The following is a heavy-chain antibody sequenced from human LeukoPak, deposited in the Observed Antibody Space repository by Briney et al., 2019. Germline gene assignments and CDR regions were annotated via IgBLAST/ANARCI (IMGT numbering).Heavy chain of an antibody. CDR2: ISSSSSYI. CDR1: GFTFSSYS. D-gene: IGHD4-17*01. J-gene: IGHJ4*02. V-gene: IGHV3-21*01. Sequence: GGSLRLSCAASGFTFSSYSMNWVRQAPGKGLEGVSSISSSSSYIYYADSVTGRFTISRDNAKNSLYVQMNSLSAEDTAVYYCATTPLDYGDYVFDYWGQGTLVTVSS. CDR3: ATTPLDYGDYVFDY.